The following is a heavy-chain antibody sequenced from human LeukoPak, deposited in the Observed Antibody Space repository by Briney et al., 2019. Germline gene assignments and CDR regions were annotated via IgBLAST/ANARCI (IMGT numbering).Heavy chain of an antibody. V-gene: IGHV3-15*01. Sequence: PGGSLRLSCAASGFTFSTYWMSWVRQAPGKGLEWVGRIKSKTDGGTTDYAAPVKGRFTISRDDSNNTPYLQMNSLKTEDTAVYYCTTLIPAAYCGGDCPPSKFDYWGQGTLVTVSS. CDR3: TTLIPAAYCGGDCPPSKFDY. CDR2: IKSKTDGGTT. CDR1: GFTFSTYW. D-gene: IGHD2-21*02. J-gene: IGHJ4*02.